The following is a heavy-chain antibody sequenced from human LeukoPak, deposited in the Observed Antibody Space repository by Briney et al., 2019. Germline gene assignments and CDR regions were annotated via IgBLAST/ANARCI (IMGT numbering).Heavy chain of an antibody. J-gene: IGHJ6*03. V-gene: IGHV4-59*08. CDR2: IYYSGST. Sequence: SETLSLTCTVSGGSISSYYWSWIRQPPGKGLEWIGYIYYSGSTNYNPSLKSRVTISVDTSKNQFSLKLSSVTAADTAVYYCAAREGYCSSITCYQYYYYMDVWGKGTTVTVSS. CDR1: GGSISSYY. D-gene: IGHD2-2*01. CDR3: AAREGYCSSITCYQYYYYMDV.